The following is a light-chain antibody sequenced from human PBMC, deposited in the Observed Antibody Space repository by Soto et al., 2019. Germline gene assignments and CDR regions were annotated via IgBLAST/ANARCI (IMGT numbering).Light chain of an antibody. J-gene: IGLJ2*01. V-gene: IGLV2-14*03. CDR2: YVD. Sequence: QSALTQPASVSGSPGQSVTISCTGTSSDIGAYDYVSWYQQYPGKAPKLVISYVDDRPSGVSDRFSGSKSGNTASLTISGLQAEGEADYYCSSYTTTTPVIFGGGTKLTVL. CDR1: SSDIGAYDY. CDR3: SSYTTTTPVI.